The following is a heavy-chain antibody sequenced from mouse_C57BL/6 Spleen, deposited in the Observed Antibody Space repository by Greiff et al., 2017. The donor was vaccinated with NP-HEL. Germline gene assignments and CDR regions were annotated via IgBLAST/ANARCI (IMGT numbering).Heavy chain of an antibody. CDR1: GYTFTSYG. CDR3: ARAPTGTQYYFDY. V-gene: IGHV1-81*01. J-gene: IGHJ2*01. Sequence: QVQLQQSGAELARPGASVKLSCKASGYTFTSYGISWVKQRPGQGLEWIGEIYPRSGYTYYNEKFKGQATLTADKSSSTAYMELRSLTSEDSAVYFCARAPTGTQYYFDYWGQGTTLTVSS. D-gene: IGHD4-1*01. CDR2: IYPRSGYT.